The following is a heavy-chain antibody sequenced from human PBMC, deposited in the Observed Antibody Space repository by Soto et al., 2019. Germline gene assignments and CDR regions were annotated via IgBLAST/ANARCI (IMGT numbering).Heavy chain of an antibody. CDR3: TRAWEYCSGGSCYYYYYMDV. J-gene: IGHJ6*03. Sequence: GVSLRLSCTASGFTFGDYAMSWFRQAPGKGLEWVGFIRSKAYGGTTEYAASVKGRFTISRDDSKSIAYLQMNSLKTEDTAVYYCTRAWEYCSGGSCYYYYYMDVWGKGTTVTVSS. D-gene: IGHD2-15*01. CDR2: IRSKAYGGTT. CDR1: GFTFGDYA. V-gene: IGHV3-49*03.